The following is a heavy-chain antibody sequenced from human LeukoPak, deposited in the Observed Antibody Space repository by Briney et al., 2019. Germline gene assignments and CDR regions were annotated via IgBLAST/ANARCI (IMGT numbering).Heavy chain of an antibody. CDR2: LYHSGST. J-gene: IGHJ5*02. Sequence: PSETLSLTCAVSGYSISSGYYWGWIRQPPGKGLEWIGSLYHSGSTYYNPSLKSRVTISVDTSKNQFSLKLSSVTAADTAVYYCARTHSDFWSGYPLRFDPWGQGTLVTVSS. D-gene: IGHD3-3*01. CDR1: GYSISSGYY. CDR3: ARTHSDFWSGYPLRFDP. V-gene: IGHV4-38-2*01.